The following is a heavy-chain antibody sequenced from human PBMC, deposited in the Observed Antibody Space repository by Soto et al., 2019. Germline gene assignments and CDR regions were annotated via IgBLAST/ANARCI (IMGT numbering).Heavy chain of an antibody. J-gene: IGHJ4*02. V-gene: IGHV3-48*02. CDR1: GFSFSSGT. CDR2: ISTTSTTI. CDR3: ARSLDS. Sequence: GGSLRLSCAASGFSFSSGTMNWVRQAPGKGLEWISYISTTSTTIYYADAVKGRFTISRDNAKNSLYLQMNSLRDEDTAVYYCARSLDSWGQGTRVTVSS.